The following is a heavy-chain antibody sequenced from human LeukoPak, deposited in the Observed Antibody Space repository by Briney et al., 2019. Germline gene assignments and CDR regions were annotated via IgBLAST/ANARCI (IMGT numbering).Heavy chain of an antibody. J-gene: IGHJ4*02. CDR2: ISGSSDAI. V-gene: IGHV3-48*02. CDR3: ARDLWDH. CDR1: GFTFSSYS. Sequence: GGSLRLSCAASGFTFSSYSMNWVRQAPGKGLEWLSYISGSSDAIYYADSVRGRFTVSRDNAENSLFLQMNTLRDEDTAVYYCARDLWDHWGQGTLVTVSS.